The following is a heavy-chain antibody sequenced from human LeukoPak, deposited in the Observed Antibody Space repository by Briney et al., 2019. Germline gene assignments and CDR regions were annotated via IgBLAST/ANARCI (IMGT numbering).Heavy chain of an antibody. Sequence: SETLSLTCAVYGGSFSGYYWSWIRRPPGKGLEWIGYIYYSGSTNYNPSLKSRVTISVDTSKNQFSLKLSSVTAADTAVYYCARAWFGELSLSTWGQGTLVTVSS. V-gene: IGHV4-59*01. CDR3: ARAWFGELSLST. CDR2: IYYSGST. D-gene: IGHD3-10*01. CDR1: GGSFSGYY. J-gene: IGHJ5*02.